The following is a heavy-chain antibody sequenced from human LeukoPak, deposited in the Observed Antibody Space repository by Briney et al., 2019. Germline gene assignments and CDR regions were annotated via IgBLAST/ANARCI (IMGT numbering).Heavy chain of an antibody. V-gene: IGHV3-7*01. CDR2: IKQDGSGK. D-gene: IGHD2-15*01. CDR1: GFTFSRYW. Sequence: GGSLRLSCAASGFTFSRYWMTWVRQAPGKGLEWVANIKQDGSGKYYVDSVKGRFSISRDNAKNSLYLQMNSLRAEDTAVYYCAKDGDCSGGTCYSGFDVWGQGTTVTVSS. J-gene: IGHJ6*02. CDR3: AKDGDCSGGTCYSGFDV.